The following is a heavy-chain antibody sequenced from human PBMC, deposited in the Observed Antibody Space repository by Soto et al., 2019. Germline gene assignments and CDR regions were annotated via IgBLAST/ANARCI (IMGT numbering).Heavy chain of an antibody. CDR3: TRGGGDF. CDR1: GGSINTYY. D-gene: IGHD6-25*01. Sequence: SETLSLTCTVSGGSINTYYWSWIRQPPGKGLEWIGYIYYSGSDSGSTNYIPSLKSRVTISVDTSKNQFSLRLTSVTAADTAVYFCTRGGGDFWGQGTLVTVS. J-gene: IGHJ4*02. CDR2: IYYSGSDSGST. V-gene: IGHV4-59*01.